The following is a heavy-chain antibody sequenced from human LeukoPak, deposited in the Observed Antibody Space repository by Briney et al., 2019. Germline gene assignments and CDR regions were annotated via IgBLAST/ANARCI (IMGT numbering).Heavy chain of an antibody. V-gene: IGHV3-48*04. CDR1: GFTFSSYS. D-gene: IGHD1-1*01. Sequence: GGSLRLSCAASGFTFSSYSMNWVRQAPGKGLEWVSYISSSSSTIYYADSVKGRFTISRGNAKNSLYLQMNSLRAEDTAVYYCARGNWNVDYWGQGTLVTVSS. J-gene: IGHJ4*02. CDR3: ARGNWNVDY. CDR2: ISSSSSTI.